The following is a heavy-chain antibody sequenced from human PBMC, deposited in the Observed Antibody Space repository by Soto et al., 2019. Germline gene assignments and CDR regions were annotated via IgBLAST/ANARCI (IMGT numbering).Heavy chain of an antibody. Sequence: EVQLLESGGGLAQPGGSLRLSCAASAFTFSSYAMSWGRQAPGKGLEWGSAVRGSGDSTYCADSVKGRCTISRDNSKKTLYLQMNSVKAEDTAVYYCAKGRASNCTGCTQDYWGQGTLVTVSS. V-gene: IGHV3-23*01. D-gene: IGHD4-4*01. CDR1: AFTFSSYA. CDR3: AKGRASNCTGCTQDY. J-gene: IGHJ4*02. CDR2: VRGSGDST.